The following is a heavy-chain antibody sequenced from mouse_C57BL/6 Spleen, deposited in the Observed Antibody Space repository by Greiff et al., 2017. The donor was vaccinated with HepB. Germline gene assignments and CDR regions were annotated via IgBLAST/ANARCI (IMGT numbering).Heavy chain of an antibody. CDR1: GYTFTSYW. Sequence: VQLQQPGAELVKPGASVKVSCKASGYTFTSYWMHWVKQRPGQGLEWIGRIHPSDSETHYNQKFKDKATLTVDKSSSTAYMQLSSLTSEDSAVYYCARVPTGTERYYFDYWGQGTTLTVSS. J-gene: IGHJ2*01. V-gene: IGHV1-74*01. D-gene: IGHD4-1*01. CDR2: IHPSDSET. CDR3: ARVPTGTERYYFDY.